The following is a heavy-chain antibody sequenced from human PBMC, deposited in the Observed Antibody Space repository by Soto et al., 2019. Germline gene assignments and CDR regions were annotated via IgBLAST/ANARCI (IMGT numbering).Heavy chain of an antibody. Sequence: ASVKFSCKSSGYTFIGYYIHWVRQAPGQGLEWMGRINPRSGDTTYAQKFQGRLTMTRDTSISTAYMELSSLRSDDTAVYYCARVVMTTVPASYSYGMDVWGQGTTVTVS. CDR3: ARVVMTTVPASYSYGMDV. J-gene: IGHJ6*02. D-gene: IGHD4-4*01. V-gene: IGHV1-2*06. CDR2: INPRSGDT. CDR1: GYTFIGYY.